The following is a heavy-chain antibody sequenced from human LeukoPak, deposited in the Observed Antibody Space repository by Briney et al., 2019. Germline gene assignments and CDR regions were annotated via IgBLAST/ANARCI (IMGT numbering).Heavy chain of an antibody. CDR3: ARATADCSGGSCYSQYYFDY. D-gene: IGHD2-15*01. Sequence: PGGSLRLSCAASGFSFSNYAMSWVRRAPARGPEWVSSIRGGGETFYADSVKGRFTISRDNSKNTLYLQMNSLRAEDTAVYYCARATADCSGGSCYSQYYFDYWGQGTLVTVSS. CDR2: IRGGGET. J-gene: IGHJ4*02. V-gene: IGHV3-23*01. CDR1: GFSFSNYA.